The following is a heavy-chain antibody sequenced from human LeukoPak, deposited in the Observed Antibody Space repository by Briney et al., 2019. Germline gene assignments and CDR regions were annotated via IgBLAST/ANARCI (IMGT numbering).Heavy chain of an antibody. CDR2: IYHSGST. CDR3: ARGPTYYYDSSGYDY. V-gene: IGHV4-30-2*01. D-gene: IGHD3-22*01. J-gene: IGHJ4*02. Sequence: PSQTLSLTCAVSGGSISSGGYSWSWIRQPPGKGLEWIGYIYHSGSTYYNPSLKSRVTISVDRSENQFSLKLSSVTAADTAVYYCARGPTYYYDSSGYDYWGQGTLVTVSS. CDR1: GGSISSGGYS.